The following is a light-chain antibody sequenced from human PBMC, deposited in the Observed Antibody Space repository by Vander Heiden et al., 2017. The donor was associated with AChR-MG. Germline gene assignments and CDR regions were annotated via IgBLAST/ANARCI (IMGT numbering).Light chain of an antibody. CDR2: GNS. V-gene: IGLV1-40*01. J-gene: IGLJ2*01. CDR1: SSNIGAGYD. CDR3: QSYDSSLEVV. Sequence: QSVLTQPPSVSGAPGQTVTISCTGSSSNIGAGYDVHWYQQLPGTAPKLLIYGNSNRPSGVPDRFSGSKSGTSASLAITGLQAEDEADYYCQSYDSSLEVVFGGGTKLTGL.